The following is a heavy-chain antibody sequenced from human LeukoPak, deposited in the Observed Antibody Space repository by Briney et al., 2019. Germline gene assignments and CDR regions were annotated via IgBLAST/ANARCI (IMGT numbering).Heavy chain of an antibody. CDR3: ARGARVTIFSRVRYYGMDV. CDR1: GFTFSNYA. D-gene: IGHD3-9*01. CDR2: ISGSGTNR. J-gene: IGHJ6*02. V-gene: IGHV3-23*01. Sequence: GGSLRLSCVASGFTFSNYAMSWVRQAPGKGLEWVSVISGSGTNRNYADSVKGRFTISRDNSGNTLFLQINSLRAEDTAVYYCARGARVTIFSRVRYYGMDVWGQGTTVTVSS.